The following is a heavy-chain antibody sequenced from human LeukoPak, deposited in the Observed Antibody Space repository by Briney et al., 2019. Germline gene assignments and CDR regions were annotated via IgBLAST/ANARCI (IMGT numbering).Heavy chain of an antibody. D-gene: IGHD2-15*01. CDR2: INPIDGSP. V-gene: IGHV3-23*01. Sequence: GGSLRLSCAAPGFPFSSYSMTLVRQAPGKGLEWGSLINPIDGSPYYADSVKGRFTISRDISKDTLYLQMDSLRADDTALYYCAKDAHVVVVGPSSLPTEYNWLDPWGQGTLVTVSS. CDR3: AKDAHVVVVGPSSLPTEYNWLDP. J-gene: IGHJ5*02. CDR1: GFPFSSYS.